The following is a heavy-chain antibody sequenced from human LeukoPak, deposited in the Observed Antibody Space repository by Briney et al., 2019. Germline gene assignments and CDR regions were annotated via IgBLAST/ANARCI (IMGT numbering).Heavy chain of an antibody. D-gene: IGHD6-13*01. CDR1: GFTFSSYA. Sequence: GRSLRLSCAASGFTFSSYAMHWVRQAPGKGLEWVAVISYDGSNKYYADSAKGRFTISRDNSKNTLYLQMNSLRAEDTAVYYCARDTVSSSWYYFDYWGQGTLVTVSS. CDR3: ARDTVSSSWYYFDY. CDR2: ISYDGSNK. J-gene: IGHJ4*02. V-gene: IGHV3-30*04.